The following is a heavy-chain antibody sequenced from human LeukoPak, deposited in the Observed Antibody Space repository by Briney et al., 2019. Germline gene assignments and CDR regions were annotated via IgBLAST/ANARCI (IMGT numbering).Heavy chain of an antibody. CDR3: ARGSARDSSGYYYDPLDY. V-gene: IGHV3-21*01. CDR1: GFTFSSYS. J-gene: IGHJ4*02. Sequence: PGGSLRLSCAASGFTFSSYSMNWVRQAPGKGLEWVSSISSGSSYIYYADSVKGRFTISRDNAKNSLYLQMNSLRAEDTAVYYCARGSARDSSGYYYDPLDYWGQGTLVTVSS. CDR2: ISSGSSYI. D-gene: IGHD3-22*01.